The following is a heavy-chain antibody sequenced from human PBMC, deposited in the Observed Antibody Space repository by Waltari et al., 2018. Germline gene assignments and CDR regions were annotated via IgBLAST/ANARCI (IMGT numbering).Heavy chain of an antibody. V-gene: IGHV3-7*01. CDR1: GFTFSSYW. D-gene: IGHD3-22*01. Sequence: EVQLVESGGGLVQPGGSLRLSCAASGFTFSSYWMSWVRKAPGKGLEWVANIKQDGSEKYYVDSVKGRFTISRDNAKNSLYLQMNSLRAEDTAVYYRASLITMIVVSWGQGTMVTVSS. J-gene: IGHJ3*01. CDR2: IKQDGSEK. CDR3: ASLITMIVVS.